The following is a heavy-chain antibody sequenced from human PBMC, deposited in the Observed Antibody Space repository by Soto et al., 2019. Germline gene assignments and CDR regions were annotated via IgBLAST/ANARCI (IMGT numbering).Heavy chain of an antibody. CDR3: ARDLSEYSYGSFTHSLYYYYGMDV. CDR2: ISYDGSKK. V-gene: IGHV3-30-3*01. CDR1: GFTFSSYA. J-gene: IGHJ6*02. Sequence: PGGSLRLSCAASGFTFSSYAMHWVRQAPGKGLEWVAVISYDGSKKYYAETVKGRFTISRDNSKNTLYLQMKSLRAEDTAVYYCARDLSEYSYGSFTHSLYYYYGMDVWGQGTTVTVSS. D-gene: IGHD5-18*01.